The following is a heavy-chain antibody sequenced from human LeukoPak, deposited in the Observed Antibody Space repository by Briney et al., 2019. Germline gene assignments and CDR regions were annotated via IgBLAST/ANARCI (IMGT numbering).Heavy chain of an antibody. CDR1: GFTFSSYA. CDR3: VGCSGGTCSDFDY. D-gene: IGHD2-15*01. CDR2: ISYDGSNK. Sequence: GGSLRLSCAASGFTFSSYAMHWVRQAPGKGLEWVAVISYDGSNKYYADSVKGRFTISRDNAKNSLYLQMNRLRAEDTAVYYCVGCSGGTCSDFDYWGRGTLVTVSS. V-gene: IGHV3-30-3*01. J-gene: IGHJ4*02.